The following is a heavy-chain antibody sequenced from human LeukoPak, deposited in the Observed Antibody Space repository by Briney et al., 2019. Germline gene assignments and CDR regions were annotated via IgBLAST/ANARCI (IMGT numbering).Heavy chain of an antibody. V-gene: IGHV3-30*03. J-gene: IGHJ4*02. CDR2: ISYDGRKK. CDR3: VRDWGYDSSGYWQKYFDT. Sequence: GGSLRLSCAASGFTFSSYGMHWVRQAPGKGLEWVTVISYDGRKKNYVDSVKGRFTISRDNYKNTVYLQMNSLRAEDTAVYYCVRDWGYDSSGYWQKYFDTWGQGTLVTVSS. D-gene: IGHD3-22*01. CDR1: GFTFSSYG.